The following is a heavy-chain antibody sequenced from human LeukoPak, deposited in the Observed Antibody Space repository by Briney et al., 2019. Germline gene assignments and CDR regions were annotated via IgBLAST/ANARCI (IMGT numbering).Heavy chain of an antibody. D-gene: IGHD6-13*01. J-gene: IGHJ4*02. CDR1: GFTFSSYA. Sequence: GGSLRLSCAASGFTFSSYAMSWVRQAPGKGLEWVSAISGSGGSTYYADSVKGRFTISGDNSKNTLYLQMNSLRAEDTAVYYCAKEEGLYSNSPMGGYWGQGTLVTVSS. CDR2: ISGSGGST. CDR3: AKEEGLYSNSPMGGY. V-gene: IGHV3-23*01.